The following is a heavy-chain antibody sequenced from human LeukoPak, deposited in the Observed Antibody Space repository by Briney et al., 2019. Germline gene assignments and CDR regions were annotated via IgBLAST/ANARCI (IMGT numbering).Heavy chain of an antibody. V-gene: IGHV4-38-2*01. J-gene: IGHJ5*02. D-gene: IGHD3-3*02. CDR3: ARHSTHFWSGLDWFDP. CDR1: GYSISSGYY. CDR2: VYHSGST. Sequence: SETLSLTCAVSGYSISSGYYWGWIRQPPGKGLEWIGSVYHSGSTYYNPSLKSRVTISVDTSKNQFSLKLSSVTAADTAVYYCARHSTHFWSGLDWFDPWGQGTLVTVSS.